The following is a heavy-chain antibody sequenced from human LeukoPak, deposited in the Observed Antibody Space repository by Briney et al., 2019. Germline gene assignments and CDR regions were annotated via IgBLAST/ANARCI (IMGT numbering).Heavy chain of an antibody. Sequence: LSCAASGFTFSSYGMHWVRQAPGKGLEWVAFIRYDGSNKYYADSVKGRFTISRDNSKNTLYLQMNRLRAEDTAVYYCSKFNGGNPDGWFDPWGQGTLVTVSS. J-gene: IGHJ5*02. D-gene: IGHD4-23*01. CDR3: SKFNGGNPDGWFDP. CDR1: GFTFSSYG. CDR2: IRYDGSNK. V-gene: IGHV3-30*02.